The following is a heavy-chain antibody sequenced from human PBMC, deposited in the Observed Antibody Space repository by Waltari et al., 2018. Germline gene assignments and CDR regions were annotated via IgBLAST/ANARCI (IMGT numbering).Heavy chain of an antibody. CDR1: GFSLSTNPVG. Sequence: QITLKESGPSLVKPTQTLTLTCTFSGFSLSTNPVGVGWIRQPPGKALEWLALIYWNEDKRYRSSLKSRLTITKDASKNQVVLTLANVDPVDTATYYCARRRALEYSTSAPFFDYWGQGTLVTVSS. D-gene: IGHD2-2*01. CDR3: ARRRALEYSTSAPFFDY. V-gene: IGHV2-5*01. J-gene: IGHJ4*02. CDR2: IYWNEDK.